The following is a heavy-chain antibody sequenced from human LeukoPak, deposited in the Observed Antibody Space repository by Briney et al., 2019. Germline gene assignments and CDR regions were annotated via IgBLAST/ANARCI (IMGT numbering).Heavy chain of an antibody. D-gene: IGHD3-16*02. J-gene: IGHJ4*02. CDR1: GFTFSSYA. Sequence: GGSLRLSCAASGFTFSSYAMSWVRQAPGKGLEWVSAISGSGGSTYYADSVKGRFTISRDNSKNTLYLQMNSLRAEDTAVYYCAKLRLGDYVWGSYLYWGQGTLVTVSS. V-gene: IGHV3-23*01. CDR3: AKLRLGDYVWGSYLY. CDR2: ISGSGGST.